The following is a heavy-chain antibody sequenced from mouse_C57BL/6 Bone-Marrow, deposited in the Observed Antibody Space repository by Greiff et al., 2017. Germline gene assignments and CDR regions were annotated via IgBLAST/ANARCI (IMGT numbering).Heavy chain of an antibody. Sequence: VQLQQSGTVLARPGASVKMSCKTSGYTFTSYWMHWVKQRPGQGLEWIGAIYPGNSDTSYNQKFKGKAKLTAVTSASTAYMELSSLTNEDSAVYYCSRPLITTVVATSDVWGKGTTVTVSS. CDR2: IYPGNSDT. J-gene: IGHJ1*03. D-gene: IGHD1-1*01. V-gene: IGHV1-5*01. CDR1: GYTFTSYW. CDR3: SRPLITTVVATSDV.